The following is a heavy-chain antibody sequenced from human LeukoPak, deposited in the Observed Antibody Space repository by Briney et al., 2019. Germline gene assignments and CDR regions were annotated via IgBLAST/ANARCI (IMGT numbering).Heavy chain of an antibody. Sequence: ASVTVSCKASGGTFTSYAISWVRQSPGQGLEWMGGIIPIFGTANYAQKFQGRVTITTDESTSTAYMELSSLRSEDTAVYCCAGRQLSYCSSTSCYFDYGGQGTLVTVSS. J-gene: IGHJ4*02. CDR3: AGRQLSYCSSTSCYFDY. V-gene: IGHV1-69*05. CDR1: GGTFTSYA. CDR2: IIPIFGTA. D-gene: IGHD2-2*01.